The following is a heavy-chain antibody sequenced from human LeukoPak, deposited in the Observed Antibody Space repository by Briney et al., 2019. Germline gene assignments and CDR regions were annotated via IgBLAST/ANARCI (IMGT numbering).Heavy chain of an antibody. D-gene: IGHD6-6*01. V-gene: IGHV4-39*07. Sequence: PSETLSLTCGVSGGSTRTSTSYWGWVRQPPGKGLEWIGSIHYSGSTYKHPSLKSRVTISMDTSGSQFSLKVTSLTAADSAVYFCARESSSSRYFMDVWGRGTTVTVSS. CDR1: GGSTRTSTSY. CDR3: ARESSSSRYFMDV. CDR2: IHYSGST. J-gene: IGHJ6*03.